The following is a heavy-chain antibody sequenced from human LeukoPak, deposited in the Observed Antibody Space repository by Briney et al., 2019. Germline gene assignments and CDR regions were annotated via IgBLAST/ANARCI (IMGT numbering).Heavy chain of an antibody. CDR2: IYTSGST. D-gene: IGHD3-10*01. CDR1: GGSISSGSYY. CDR3: ARIINARGLFSMVRGVKMFYFDY. Sequence: SETLSLTCTVSGGSISSGSYYWSWIRQPAGKGLEWIGRIYTSGSTNYNPSLKSRVTISVDTSKNQFSLKLSSVTAADTAVYYCARIINARGLFSMVRGVKMFYFDYWGQGTLVTVSS. J-gene: IGHJ4*02. V-gene: IGHV4-61*02.